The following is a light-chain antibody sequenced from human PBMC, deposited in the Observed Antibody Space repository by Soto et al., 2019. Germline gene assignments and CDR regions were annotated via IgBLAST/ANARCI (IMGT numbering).Light chain of an antibody. CDR3: CSFAGSFYV. J-gene: IGLJ1*01. V-gene: IGLV2-11*01. Sequence: QSVLTQPRSVSGSPGRSVAISCTGTSRDVDAYDFVSWYQHHPGKAPKLIISEVSKRPSGVSHRFSGSKSGNTASLTISGLQAEDEADYFCCSFAGSFYVFGTGTKLTVL. CDR1: SRDVDAYDF. CDR2: EVS.